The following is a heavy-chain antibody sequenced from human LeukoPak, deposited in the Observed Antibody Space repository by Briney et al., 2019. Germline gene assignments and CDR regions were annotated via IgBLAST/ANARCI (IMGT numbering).Heavy chain of an antibody. CDR3: VGGDRLYYFES. Sequence: GESLRISCKGSGYRFTKSWIGWVRQMPGKGLEWLGIIYPDDSRTRYSPSFQGQVTMSVDKSISTAYLQWSSLKASDTAMYYCVGGDRLYYFESWGQGTLVTVSS. CDR2: IYPDDSRT. J-gene: IGHJ4*02. V-gene: IGHV5-51*01. CDR1: GYRFTKSW. D-gene: IGHD2-21*02.